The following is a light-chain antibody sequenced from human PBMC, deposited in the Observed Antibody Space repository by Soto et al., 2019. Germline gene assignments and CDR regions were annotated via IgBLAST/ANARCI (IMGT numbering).Light chain of an antibody. J-gene: IGKJ4*01. CDR3: QQRSNWPSLT. CDR1: QSVSSY. Sequence: EIVLTQSPATLALSPGESATLSCRASQSVSSYLAWYQHKPGQAPRLLIYDASNRATGIPARFSGSGSGTDFTLTISSLEPEDFAVYDCQQRSNWPSLTFGGGTKVEIK. V-gene: IGKV3-11*01. CDR2: DAS.